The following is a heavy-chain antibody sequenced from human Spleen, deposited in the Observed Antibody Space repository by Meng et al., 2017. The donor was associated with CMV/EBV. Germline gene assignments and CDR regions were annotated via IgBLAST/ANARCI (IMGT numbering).Heavy chain of an antibody. D-gene: IGHD4-11*01. J-gene: IGHJ6*02. Sequence: SETLSLTCTVSGGSISSSSYYWGWIRQPPGKGLEWIGSIYYSGSTYYNPSLKSRVTISVDTSKNQFSLKLSSVTAADTAVYYCAREGGGLDYSDSPSYYYYGMDVWGQGTTVTVSS. CDR3: AREGGGLDYSDSPSYYYYGMDV. CDR1: GGSISSSSYY. V-gene: IGHV4-39*07. CDR2: IYYSGST.